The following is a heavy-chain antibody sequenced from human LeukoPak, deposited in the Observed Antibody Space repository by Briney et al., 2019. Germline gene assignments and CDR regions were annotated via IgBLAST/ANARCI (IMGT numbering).Heavy chain of an antibody. V-gene: IGHV1-69*13. CDR2: IIPIFGTA. CDR1: GGTFSSYA. D-gene: IGHD3-22*01. Sequence: ASVKVSCKASGGTFSSYAISWVRQAPGQGLEWMGGIIPIFGTANYAQKFQGRVTITADESTSTAYMELSSLRSEDTAVYYCAGQNIYYYDSSGYLPGYWGQGTLVTVSS. J-gene: IGHJ4*02. CDR3: AGQNIYYYDSSGYLPGY.